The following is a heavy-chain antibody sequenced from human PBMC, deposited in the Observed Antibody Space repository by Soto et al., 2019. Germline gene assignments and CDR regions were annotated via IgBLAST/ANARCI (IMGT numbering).Heavy chain of an antibody. CDR3: TTNYYDSSGYDNLFDP. CDR2: IRSKAYGGTT. CDR1: GFTVCDYA. D-gene: IGHD3-22*01. V-gene: IGHV3-49*03. Sequence: GSLRLSCTASGFTVCDYAMSWFRQAPGKGLEWVGFIRSKAYGGTTEYAASVKGRFTISRDDSKSIAYLQMNSLKTEDTAVYYCTTNYYDSSGYDNLFDPWGQGTLVTVSP. J-gene: IGHJ5*02.